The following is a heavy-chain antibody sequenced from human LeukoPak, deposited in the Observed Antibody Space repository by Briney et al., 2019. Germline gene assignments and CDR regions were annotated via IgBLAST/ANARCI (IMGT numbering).Heavy chain of an antibody. V-gene: IGHV1-69*04. D-gene: IGHD4-11*01. Sequence: SVKVSCKASGGTFSSYAISWVRQAPGQGLEWMGRIIPILGIANYAQKFQGRVTITADKSTSTAYMELSSLRSEDTAVYYCARDVTTVTTYPNYYYYGMDAWGQGTTVTVSS. CDR2: IIPILGIA. CDR3: ARDVTTVTTYPNYYYYGMDA. J-gene: IGHJ6*02. CDR1: GGTFSSYA.